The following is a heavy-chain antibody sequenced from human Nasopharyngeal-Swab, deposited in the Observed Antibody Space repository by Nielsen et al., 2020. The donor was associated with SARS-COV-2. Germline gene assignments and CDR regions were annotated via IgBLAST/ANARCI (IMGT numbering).Heavy chain of an antibody. J-gene: IGHJ4*02. V-gene: IGHV3-23*01. CDR1: GFTFSSYA. Sequence: GGSLRLSCAASGFTFSSYAMSWVRQAPGKGLEWVSAISGSGGSTYYADSVKGRFTISRDNSKNTLYLQMNSLRAEDTAVYYCAKFNMIVVVITVFDYWGQGTLFTVSA. D-gene: IGHD3-22*01. CDR3: AKFNMIVVVITVFDY. CDR2: ISGSGGST.